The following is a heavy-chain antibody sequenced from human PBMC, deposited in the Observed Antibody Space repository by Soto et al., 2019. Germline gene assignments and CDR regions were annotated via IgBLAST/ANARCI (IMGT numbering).Heavy chain of an antibody. J-gene: IGHJ4*02. CDR3: AKDLDYGDYYDY. CDR1: VFTFSSYA. Sequence: PGWSLRLSCSASVFTFSSYAMSWFRQAPGKGLEWVSAISGSGGSTYYADSVKGRFTISRDNSKNTLYLQMNSLRAEDTAVYYCAKDLDYGDYYDYWGQGTLVTVSS. V-gene: IGHV3-23*01. CDR2: ISGSGGST. D-gene: IGHD4-17*01.